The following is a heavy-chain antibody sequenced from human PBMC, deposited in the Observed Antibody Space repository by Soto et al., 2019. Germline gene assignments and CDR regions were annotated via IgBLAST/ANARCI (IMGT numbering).Heavy chain of an antibody. Sequence: ETLRLSCAVSGCTFSSYTLSGIRQAPGQVLEWVSDISGSGGSTYYADSVKGRFTISRENSKNTLYLQRNSLRAEDTEVYYFGKAPDSSGLYYWDDRGQGTLVT. CDR3: GKAPDSSGLYYWDD. CDR2: ISGSGGST. V-gene: IGHV3-23*01. J-gene: IGHJ4*02. D-gene: IGHD3-22*01. CDR1: GCTFSSYT.